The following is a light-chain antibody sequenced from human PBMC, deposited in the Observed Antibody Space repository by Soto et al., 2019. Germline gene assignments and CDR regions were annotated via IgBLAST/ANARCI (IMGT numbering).Light chain of an antibody. CDR1: QSVSSSY. V-gene: IGKV3-20*01. Sequence: EIVLTQSPGTLSLSPGERATLSCRASQSVSSSYLAWYQQKPGQAPRLLIYGASSRATGIPDRFSGSGSGTDFTLIISRLEPEDFAVYYCQQYPGYTFGQGTKLEIK. J-gene: IGKJ2*01. CDR3: QQYPGYT. CDR2: GAS.